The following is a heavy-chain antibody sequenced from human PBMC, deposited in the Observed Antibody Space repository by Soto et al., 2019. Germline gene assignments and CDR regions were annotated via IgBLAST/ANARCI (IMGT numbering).Heavy chain of an antibody. D-gene: IGHD6-13*01. CDR1: GYTFTSYA. CDR3: ARVHSPNSSPTYHLYYFDY. J-gene: IGHJ4*02. Sequence: QVQLVQSGAEVKKPGASVKVSCKASGYTFTSYAMHWVRQAPGQRLEWMGWINAGNGNTKYSQKFQGRVTITRDTSASTAYMELSSLRSEDTAVYYCARVHSPNSSPTYHLYYFDYWGQGTLVTVSS. CDR2: INAGNGNT. V-gene: IGHV1-3*01.